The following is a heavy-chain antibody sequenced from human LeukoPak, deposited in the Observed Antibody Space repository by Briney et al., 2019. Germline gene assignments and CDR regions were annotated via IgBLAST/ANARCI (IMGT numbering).Heavy chain of an antibody. Sequence: PETLSLTCAVYGGSFSGYYWSWIRQPPGKGLEWIGEINHSGSTNYNPSLKSRVTISVDTSKNQFSLKLSSVTAADTAVYYCARLYCSGGSWCYYYYYMDVWGKGTTVTVSS. V-gene: IGHV4-34*01. CDR3: ARLYCSGGSWCYYYYYMDV. CDR1: GGSFSGYY. CDR2: INHSGST. J-gene: IGHJ6*03. D-gene: IGHD2-15*01.